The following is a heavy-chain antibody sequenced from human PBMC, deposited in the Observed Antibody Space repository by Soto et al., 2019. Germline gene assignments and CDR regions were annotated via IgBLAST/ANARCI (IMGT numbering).Heavy chain of an antibody. Sequence: ASVKVSCKASGGTFSSYTISWVRQAPGQGLEWMGRIIPILGIANYAQKFQGRVTITADKSASTAYMELSSLRSEDTAVYYCARSVAPYYFDYWGQGTLVTVSS. V-gene: IGHV1-69*02. D-gene: IGHD2-15*01. CDR3: ARSVAPYYFDY. CDR1: GGTFSSYT. J-gene: IGHJ4*02. CDR2: IIPILGIA.